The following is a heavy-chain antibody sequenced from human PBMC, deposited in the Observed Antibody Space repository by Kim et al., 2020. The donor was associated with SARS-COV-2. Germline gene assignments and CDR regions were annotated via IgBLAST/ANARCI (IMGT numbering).Heavy chain of an antibody. CDR1: GFTFSNAW. CDR2: IKSKTDGGTT. J-gene: IGHJ6*02. Sequence: GGSLRLSCAASGFTFSNAWMSWVRQAPGKGLEWVGRIKSKTDGGTTDYAAPVKGRFTISRDDSKNTLYLQMNSLKTEDTAVYYCTTTNWNYVFYYYGMDVWGQGTTVTVSS. D-gene: IGHD1-7*01. V-gene: IGHV3-15*01. CDR3: TTTNWNYVFYYYGMDV.